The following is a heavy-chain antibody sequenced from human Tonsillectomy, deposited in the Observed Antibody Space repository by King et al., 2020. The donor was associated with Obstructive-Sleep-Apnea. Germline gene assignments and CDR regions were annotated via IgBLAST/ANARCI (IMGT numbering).Heavy chain of an antibody. V-gene: IGHV4-34*01. J-gene: IGHJ6*02. CDR3: ARGVLVGATSHYYYYYGMDV. CDR1: GGSFSGYY. Sequence: VQLPQWGAGLLKPSETLSLTCAVYGGSFSGYYWSWIRQPPGKGLEWIGEINHSGSTNYNPSLKSRVTISVDTSKNQFSLKLSSVTAADTAVYYCARGVLVGATSHYYYYYGMDVWGQGTTVTVSS. D-gene: IGHD1-26*01. CDR2: INHSGST.